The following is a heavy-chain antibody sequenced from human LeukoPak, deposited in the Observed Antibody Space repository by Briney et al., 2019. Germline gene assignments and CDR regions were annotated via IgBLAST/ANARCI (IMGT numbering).Heavy chain of an antibody. V-gene: IGHV1-69*04. J-gene: IGHJ4*02. Sequence: SVKVSCKASGGTFSSYAISWVRQAPGQGLEWMGRIIPILGIANYAQKFQGRVTITADKSTSTAYMELSSLRSEDTAVYCCARLHCSSTSCYPRYWGQGTLVTVSS. CDR2: IIPILGIA. D-gene: IGHD2-2*01. CDR1: GGTFSSYA. CDR3: ARLHCSSTSCYPRY.